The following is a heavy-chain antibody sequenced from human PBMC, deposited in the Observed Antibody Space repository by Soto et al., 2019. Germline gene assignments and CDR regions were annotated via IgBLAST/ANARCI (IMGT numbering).Heavy chain of an antibody. CDR1: GYTFTSYG. V-gene: IGHV1-18*01. D-gene: IGHD2-21*02. CDR2: ISAYNGNT. CDR3: ARGLPYCGGDCYSDY. J-gene: IGHJ4*02. Sequence: ASVKVSCKASGYTFTSYGISWVRQAPGQGLEWMGWISAYNGNTNYAQKLQGRVTMTTDTSTSTAYMELRSLRSDDTAVYYCARGLPYCGGDCYSDYWGQGTLVTVSS.